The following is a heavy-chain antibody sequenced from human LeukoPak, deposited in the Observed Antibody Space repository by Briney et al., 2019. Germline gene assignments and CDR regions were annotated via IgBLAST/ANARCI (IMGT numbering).Heavy chain of an antibody. Sequence: PGGSLRLSCAASGFTFSSYGMHWVRQAPGKGLEWVAVIWYDGSNKYYADSVKGRFTISRDNSKNTLYLQMNSLRAEDTAVYYCARDFLVNTAMGHSDYWGQGTLVTVSS. CDR1: GFTFSSYG. D-gene: IGHD5-18*01. J-gene: IGHJ4*02. V-gene: IGHV3-33*01. CDR3: ARDFLVNTAMGHSDY. CDR2: IWYDGSNK.